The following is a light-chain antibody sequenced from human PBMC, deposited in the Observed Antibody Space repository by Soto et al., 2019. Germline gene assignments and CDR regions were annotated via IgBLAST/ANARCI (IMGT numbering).Light chain of an antibody. CDR3: GTWDGTPPDSEVV. CDR1: SSNIGNNY. CDR2: END. V-gene: IGLV1-51*02. J-gene: IGLJ2*01. Sequence: QSVLTQPPSVSAAPGQKVTISCSGSSSNIGNNYVSWYQQLPGTAPKLLIYENDKRPSGIPDRFSGSKSGTSATLGITGLQTGDEADDDCGTWDGTPPDSEVVFGGGTKLTVL.